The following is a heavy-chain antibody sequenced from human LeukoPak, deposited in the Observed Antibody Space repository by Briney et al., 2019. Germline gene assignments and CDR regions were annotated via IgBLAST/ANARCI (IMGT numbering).Heavy chain of an antibody. CDR2: ISWNSGSI. D-gene: IGHD6-13*01. CDR3: AKDSSSWYGYYYMDV. V-gene: IGHV3-9*01. Sequence: GGSLRLSCAASGFTFDDYAMHWVRQAPGKGLEWVSGISWNSGSIGYADSVKGRFTISRDNSKNTLYLQMNSLRAEDTAVYYCAKDSSSWYGYYYMDVWGKGTTVTISS. CDR1: GFTFDDYA. J-gene: IGHJ6*03.